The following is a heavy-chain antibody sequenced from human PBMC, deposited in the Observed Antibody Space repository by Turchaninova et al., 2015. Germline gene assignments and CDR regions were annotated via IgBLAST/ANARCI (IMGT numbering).Heavy chain of an antibody. CDR1: GYSISSGYY. CDR2: ISHSGST. J-gene: IGHJ4*02. CDR3: ARERPVIYYFDY. V-gene: IGHV4-38-2*02. Sequence: QVQLQESGPGLVKPSETLSLTCAASGYSISSGYYWGWSRQPPGKGLEWIGSISHSGSTYYNPSLKSRVTISVDTSKNHFSLKLSSVTAADTAVYYCARERPVIYYFDYWGQGTLVTVSS. D-gene: IGHD2-21*01.